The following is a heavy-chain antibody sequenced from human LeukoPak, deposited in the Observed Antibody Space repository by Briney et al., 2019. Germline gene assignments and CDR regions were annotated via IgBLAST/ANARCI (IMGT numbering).Heavy chain of an antibody. Sequence: ASVKVSCKASGGTFSSYAISWVRQAPGQGLEWMGGIIPIFGTANYAQKFQGRVTITTDESTSTAYMELSSLRSEDTAVYYCARGLWSGYYRYYYYMDVWGKGTTVTVSS. CDR3: ARGLWSGYYRYYYYMDV. J-gene: IGHJ6*03. CDR1: GGTFSSYA. D-gene: IGHD3-3*01. V-gene: IGHV1-69*05. CDR2: IIPIFGTA.